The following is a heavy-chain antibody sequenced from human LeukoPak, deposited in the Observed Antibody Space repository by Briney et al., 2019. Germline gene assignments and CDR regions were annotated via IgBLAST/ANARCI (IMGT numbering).Heavy chain of an antibody. V-gene: IGHV4-59*01. CDR1: GGSISSYY. Sequence: PSETLSLTCTVSGGSISSYYWSWIRQPPGKGLEWIGYIYYSGSTNYSPSLKSRVTISVDTSKNQFSLKLSSVTAADTAVYYCARGVATVVSNWFDPWGQGTLVTVSS. J-gene: IGHJ5*02. CDR3: ARGVATVVSNWFDP. D-gene: IGHD4-23*01. CDR2: IYYSGST.